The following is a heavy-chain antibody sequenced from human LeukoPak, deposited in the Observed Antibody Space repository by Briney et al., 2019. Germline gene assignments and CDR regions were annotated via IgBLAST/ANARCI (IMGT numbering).Heavy chain of an antibody. J-gene: IGHJ6*03. CDR2: ISGSGGST. Sequence: PGGSLRLSCAASGFTFSSYAMSWVRQAPGKGLEWVSAISGSGGSTYYADSVKGRFTISRDNSKNTLYLQMNSLRAEGTAVYYCAKSYYDSSGDYYYYMDVWGKGTTVTVSS. CDR3: AKSYYDSSGDYYYYMDV. CDR1: GFTFSSYA. V-gene: IGHV3-23*01. D-gene: IGHD3-22*01.